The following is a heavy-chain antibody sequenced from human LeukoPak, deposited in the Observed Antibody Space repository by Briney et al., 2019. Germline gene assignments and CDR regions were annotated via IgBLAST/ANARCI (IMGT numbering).Heavy chain of an antibody. CDR1: GGSISSSSYY. V-gene: IGHV4-39*01. CDR3: ASRVLDAFDI. D-gene: IGHD3-10*01. J-gene: IGHJ3*02. CDR2: IYYSGST. Sequence: ETLSLTCTASGGSISSSSYYWGWIRQPPGKGLEWIGSIYYSGSTYYNPSLKSRVTISVDTSKNQFSLKLSSVTAADTAVYYCASRVLDAFDIWGQGTMVTVSS.